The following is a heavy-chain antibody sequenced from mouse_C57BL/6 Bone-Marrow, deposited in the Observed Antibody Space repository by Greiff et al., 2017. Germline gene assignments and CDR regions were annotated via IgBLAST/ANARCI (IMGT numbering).Heavy chain of an antibody. CDR3: ARRGVDGYYEGAMDY. Sequence: QVQLQQSGAELARPGASVKLSCKASGYTFTSYGISWVKQRTGQGLEWIGEIYPRSGNTYYNEKFKGKATLTADKSSSTAYMELRSLTSEDSAVYYCARRGVDGYYEGAMDYWGQGTSVTVSS. D-gene: IGHD2-3*01. CDR2: IYPRSGNT. CDR1: GYTFTSYG. V-gene: IGHV1-81*01. J-gene: IGHJ4*01.